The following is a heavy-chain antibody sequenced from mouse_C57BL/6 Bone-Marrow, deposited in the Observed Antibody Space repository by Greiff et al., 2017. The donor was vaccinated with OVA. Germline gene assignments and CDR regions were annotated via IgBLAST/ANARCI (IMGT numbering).Heavy chain of an antibody. J-gene: IGHJ2*01. V-gene: IGHV1-81*01. CDR3: ARSGDYDGLDY. CDR1: GYTFTSYG. D-gene: IGHD2-4*01. CDR2: IYPRSGNT. Sequence: QVQLQQSGAELARPGASVKLSCKASGYTFTSYGISWVKQRTGQGLEWIGEIYPRSGNTYYNEKFKGKATLTADKSSSTAYMELRSLTCGDSAVYFWARSGDYDGLDYWGQGTTLTVSS.